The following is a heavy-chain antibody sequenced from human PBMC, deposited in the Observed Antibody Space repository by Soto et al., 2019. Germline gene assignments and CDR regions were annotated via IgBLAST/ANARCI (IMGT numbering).Heavy chain of an antibody. CDR2: ISAYNGNT. J-gene: IGHJ4*02. Sequence: QVQLVQSGAEVKKPGASLKVSCKASGYTFTNYAISWVRQAPGQGLEWMGWISAYNGNTDYSQKVQGRVTMTTDTSTSTAYMELRSLRSDDTAVYYCARESGSGSYYPFDYWGQGTRVTVSS. V-gene: IGHV1-18*01. CDR1: GYTFTNYA. CDR3: ARESGSGSYYPFDY. D-gene: IGHD3-10*01.